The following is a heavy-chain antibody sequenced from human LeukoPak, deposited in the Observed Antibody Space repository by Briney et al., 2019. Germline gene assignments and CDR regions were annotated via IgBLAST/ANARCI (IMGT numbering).Heavy chain of an antibody. J-gene: IGHJ4*02. CDR3: ARDPDKNGLNFDS. Sequence: PSETQSLTCAVSGGSISSDSWWTWVRQPPGKGLEWIGEIYRTGRTNYDPSLKSRATISLDKSKKQFSLKLSSVTAADTAVYYCARDPDKNGLNFDSWGQGTLVIVSS. CDR1: GGSISSDSW. D-gene: IGHD2-8*01. V-gene: IGHV4-4*02. CDR2: IYRTGRT.